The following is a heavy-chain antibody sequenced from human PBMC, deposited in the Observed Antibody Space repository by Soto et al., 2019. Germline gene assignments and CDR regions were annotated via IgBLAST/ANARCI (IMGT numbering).Heavy chain of an antibody. CDR1: GFAFRSYT. Sequence: EVQLWESGGGLVQPGGSLRLSCAASGFAFRSYTMSWVRQAPGKGLEWVSGISGSGASTHYVDSVKGRFTISRDNSKNTLNLQMNSLRAEDTAVYYCARVWNDGRFDYWGQGTLVTVSS. V-gene: IGHV3-23*01. D-gene: IGHD1-1*01. CDR2: ISGSGAST. J-gene: IGHJ4*02. CDR3: ARVWNDGRFDY.